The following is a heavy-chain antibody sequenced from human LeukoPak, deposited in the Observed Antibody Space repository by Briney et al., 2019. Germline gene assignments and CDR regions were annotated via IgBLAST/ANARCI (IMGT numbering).Heavy chain of an antibody. CDR2: IFYTGSS. J-gene: IGHJ4*02. V-gene: IGHV4-39*01. CDR3: ASAYCGAGSCYCDY. D-gene: IGHD2-15*01. Sequence: PSETLSLTCTVSGGSISSNNYYWGWLRQPPGKGLEWLGTIFYTGSSHYSPSLKSRVIISVDTSKNQVSLRLSSVTAADTAVYYCASAYCGAGSCYCDYWGQGTLVTVSS. CDR1: GGSISSNNYY.